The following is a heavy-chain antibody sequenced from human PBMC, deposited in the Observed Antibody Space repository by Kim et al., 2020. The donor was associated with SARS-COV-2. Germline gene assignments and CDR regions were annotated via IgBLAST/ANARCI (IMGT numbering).Heavy chain of an antibody. CDR3: ATQKDTAMALDY. J-gene: IGHJ4*02. D-gene: IGHD5-18*01. Sequence: RYSPSFQGQVTISADKSISTAYLEWSSLKASDTAMYYCATQKDTAMALDYWGQGTLVTVSS. V-gene: IGHV5-51*01.